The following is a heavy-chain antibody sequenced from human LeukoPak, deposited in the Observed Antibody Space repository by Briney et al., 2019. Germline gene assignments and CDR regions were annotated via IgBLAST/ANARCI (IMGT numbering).Heavy chain of an antibody. Sequence: GGSLRLSCAASGFTFDDYGMSWVRQAPGKGLEWVPGINWNGGSTGYADSVKGRFTISRDNAKNSLYLQMNSLRAEDTALYYCARDHCSGGSCFDYNWFDPWGQGTLVTVSS. CDR2: INWNGGST. CDR1: GFTFDDYG. D-gene: IGHD2-15*01. V-gene: IGHV3-20*04. J-gene: IGHJ5*02. CDR3: ARDHCSGGSCFDYNWFDP.